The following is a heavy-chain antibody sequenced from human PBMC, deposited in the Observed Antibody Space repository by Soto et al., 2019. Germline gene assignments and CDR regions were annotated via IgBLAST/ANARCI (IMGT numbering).Heavy chain of an antibody. CDR3: ARVGIAALGYYYYGMDV. CDR1: GFTFSSYA. Sequence: GGSLRLSCAASGFTFSSYAMHWVRQAPGKGLEWVAVISYDGSNKYYADSVKGRFTISRDNSKNTLYLQMNSLRAEDTAVYYCARVGIAALGYYYYGMDVWGQGTTVTVSS. V-gene: IGHV3-30-3*01. CDR2: ISYDGSNK. J-gene: IGHJ6*02. D-gene: IGHD6-6*01.